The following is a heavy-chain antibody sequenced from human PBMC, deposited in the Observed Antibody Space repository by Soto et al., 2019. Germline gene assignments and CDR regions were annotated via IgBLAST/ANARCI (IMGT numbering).Heavy chain of an antibody. D-gene: IGHD3-10*01. V-gene: IGHV3-30*04. CDR3: ARDLMILWFGVLPGFDY. J-gene: IGHJ4*02. CDR1: GFSFSSYA. CDR2: ISYDGKNK. Sequence: QVQLVESGGGVVQPGRSLRLSCAASGFSFSSYAIHWVRQAPGKGLEWVAVISYDGKNKYYADSVKGRFTISRDNSKNTRYLQTNSLRTEDTSLYYCARDLMILWFGVLPGFDYSGQGTLVTVSS.